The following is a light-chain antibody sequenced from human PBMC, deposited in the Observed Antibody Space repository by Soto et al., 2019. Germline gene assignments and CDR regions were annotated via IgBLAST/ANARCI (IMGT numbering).Light chain of an antibody. J-gene: IGKJ1*01. CDR1: QTVSSY. CDR3: QQRSNWPPEWT. Sequence: EIVLTQSPGTLSLSPGERATLSCRASQTVSSYLLWYQQKRGQAPRLLIYDASNRATGIPARFSGSGSGTDFTLTISSLEPEDFGVYYCQQRSNWPPEWTFGQGTKVDIK. V-gene: IGKV3-11*01. CDR2: DAS.